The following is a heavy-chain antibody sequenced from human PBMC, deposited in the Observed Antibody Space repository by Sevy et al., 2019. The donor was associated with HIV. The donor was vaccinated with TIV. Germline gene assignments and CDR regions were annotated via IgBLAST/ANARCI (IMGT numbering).Heavy chain of an antibody. V-gene: IGHV3-9*01. CDR1: GFTFDDYG. J-gene: IGHJ3*01. D-gene: IGHD6-19*01. CDR2: ISWNSGSI. CDR3: AKDVGQWLGKDAFDV. Sequence: GGSLRLSCAASGFTFDDYGINWVRQAPGKGLEWVSGISWNSGSIGYADSVKGRFTISRDNAKNSLYLQMNSLRPDDTGLYYCAKDVGQWLGKDAFDVWGRGTVVTVSS.